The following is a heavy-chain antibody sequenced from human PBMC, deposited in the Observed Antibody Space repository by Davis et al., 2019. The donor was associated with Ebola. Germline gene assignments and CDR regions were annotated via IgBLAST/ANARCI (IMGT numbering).Heavy chain of an antibody. CDR3: ARDRYYGMDV. CDR1: GFTFSSYW. J-gene: IGHJ6*02. Sequence: GESLKISCAASGFTFSSYWMHWVRQAPGKGLVWVSRINSDGSNTSYADSVKGRFTISRDNAKNTLYLQMNSLRAEDTAVYYCARDRYYGMDVWGQGTTVTVSS. CDR2: INSDGSNT. V-gene: IGHV3-74*01.